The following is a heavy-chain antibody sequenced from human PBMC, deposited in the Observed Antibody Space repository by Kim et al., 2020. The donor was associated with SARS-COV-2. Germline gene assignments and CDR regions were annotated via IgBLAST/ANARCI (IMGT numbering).Heavy chain of an antibody. CDR3: ATHPFYDSSGYYYSEDYYYGMDV. CDR1: GYTFTSYA. V-gene: IGHV7-4-1*02. Sequence: ASVKVSCKASGYTFTSYAMNWVRQAHGQGLEWMGWINTNTGNPTYAQGFTGRFVFSLDTSVSTAYLQISSLKAEDTAVYYCATHPFYDSSGYYYSEDYYYGMDVWGQGTTVTVSS. J-gene: IGHJ6*02. CDR2: INTNTGNP. D-gene: IGHD3-22*01.